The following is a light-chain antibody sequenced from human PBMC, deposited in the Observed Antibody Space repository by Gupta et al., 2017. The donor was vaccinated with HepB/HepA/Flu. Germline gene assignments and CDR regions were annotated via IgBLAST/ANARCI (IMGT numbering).Light chain of an antibody. Sequence: EIVLTQSPATLSLSPGERATLSCWTSQSVGNYLACDQQKPGQAPRLLIYDAYYRGTGIPARFSGSGAGSYFTLTSDPPEDEDFGGYDRQQRTNWVFGRGTKVDIK. V-gene: IGKV3-11*01. J-gene: IGKJ3*01. CDR2: DAY. CDR1: QSVGNY. CDR3: QQRTNWV.